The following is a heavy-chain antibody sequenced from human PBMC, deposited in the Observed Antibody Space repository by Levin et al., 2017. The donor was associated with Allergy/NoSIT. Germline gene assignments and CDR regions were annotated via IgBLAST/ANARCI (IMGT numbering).Heavy chain of an antibody. V-gene: IGHV4-31*03. CDR2: IHHSGSA. J-gene: IGHJ6*02. CDR1: GDSISGGSLY. CDR3: ARDECAWLGECYGMDV. D-gene: IGHD3-10*01. Sequence: SETLSLTCTVSGDSISGGSLYWSWIRQRPGKGLEWIGFIHHSGSAYYNPSLKSRLTMSLDTSKSQFSLRVTSVTVADTAVYYCARDECAWLGECYGMDVWGQGTTVIVSS.